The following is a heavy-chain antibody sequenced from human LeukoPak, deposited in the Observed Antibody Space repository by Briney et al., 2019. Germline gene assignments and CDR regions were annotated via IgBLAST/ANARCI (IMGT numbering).Heavy chain of an antibody. J-gene: IGHJ4*02. CDR3: ARDTKFNSQPPHFFDS. V-gene: IGHV4-61*09. Sequence: PSETLSLTCTVSGGSISGGSYYWSWIRQPAGKGLEWIGHIYSSGTSNYNPSFKSRVTISLDPSKNQFSLRLSSVSAADTAVYYCARDTKFNSQPPHFFDSWGQGTLVNVHS. D-gene: IGHD2-8*01. CDR1: GGSISGGSYY. CDR2: IYSSGTS.